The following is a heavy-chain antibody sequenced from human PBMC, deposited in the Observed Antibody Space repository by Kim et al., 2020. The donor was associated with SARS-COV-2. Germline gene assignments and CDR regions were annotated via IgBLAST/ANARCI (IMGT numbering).Heavy chain of an antibody. J-gene: IGHJ4*02. D-gene: IGHD6-19*01. V-gene: IGHV3-7*01. Sequence: GGSLRLSCAASGFTFSSYWMNWVRQAPGKGLEWVANIKQNGSEIYYVDSVKGRFTISRDNAKNSLYLQMNSLRAEDTAVYYCARGVGGMAARANYFDYWGQGTLVTVSS. CDR3: ARGVGGMAARANYFDY. CDR2: IKQNGSEI. CDR1: GFTFSSYW.